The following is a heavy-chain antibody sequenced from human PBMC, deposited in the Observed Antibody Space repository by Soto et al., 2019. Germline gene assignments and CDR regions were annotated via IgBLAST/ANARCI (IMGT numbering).Heavy chain of an antibody. D-gene: IGHD1-26*01. J-gene: IGHJ3*02. CDR2: IVVGSGNT. Sequence: ASVKVSCKPSGFTFTSSAVQWVRQARGQRLEWIGWIVVGSGNTNYAQKFQERVTITRDMSTSTAYMELSSLRSEDTAVYYCAADSSGSYDPDAFDIWGQGTMVTVSS. CDR1: GFTFTSSA. CDR3: AADSSGSYDPDAFDI. V-gene: IGHV1-58*01.